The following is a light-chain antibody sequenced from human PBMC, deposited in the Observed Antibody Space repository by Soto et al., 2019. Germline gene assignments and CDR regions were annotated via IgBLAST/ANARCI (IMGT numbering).Light chain of an antibody. J-gene: IGKJ5*01. V-gene: IGKV3-20*01. CDR3: QKYGSSPPIT. CDR2: GAS. Sequence: EIVLTQSPGTLSLSPGERATLSCRASQSVSSSYLAWYQQKPGQAPRLLIYGASSRATGIPDRFSGSGSGTDFTLTISRLEPEDLEVYYCQKYGSSPPITFGQGTRLEI. CDR1: QSVSSSY.